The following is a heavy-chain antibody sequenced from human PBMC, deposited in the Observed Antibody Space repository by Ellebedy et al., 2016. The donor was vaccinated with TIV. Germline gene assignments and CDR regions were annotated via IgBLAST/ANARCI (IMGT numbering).Heavy chain of an antibody. Sequence: GESLKISCEGSGYNFTSYWISWVRQMPGKGLEWMGRIDPSDSYTNYSPSFQGHVTISADKSISTAYLQWSSLKASDTAMYYCARHRAEQWPSSVPWGQGPLVTVSS. V-gene: IGHV5-10-1*01. CDR2: IDPSDSYT. D-gene: IGHD6-19*01. CDR1: GYNFTSYW. CDR3: ARHRAEQWPSSVP. J-gene: IGHJ5*02.